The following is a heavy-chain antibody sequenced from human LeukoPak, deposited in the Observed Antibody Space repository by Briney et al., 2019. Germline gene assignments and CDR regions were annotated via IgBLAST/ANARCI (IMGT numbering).Heavy chain of an antibody. V-gene: IGHV1-3*01. J-gene: IGHJ5*02. CDR3: AREVWGFDP. CDR1: GYTFTDYV. D-gene: IGHD7-27*01. Sequence: ASVKVSCKASGYTFTDYVMHWVRQAPGQRLECMGWINAGNGNTKYSQKFQGRVTITRDTSASTVYMELSSLRSEDTAVYYCAREVWGFDPWGQGTLVTVSS. CDR2: INAGNGNT.